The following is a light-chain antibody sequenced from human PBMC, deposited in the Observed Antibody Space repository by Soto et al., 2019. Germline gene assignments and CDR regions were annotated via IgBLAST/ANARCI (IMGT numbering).Light chain of an antibody. CDR1: QSSSNW. CDR3: LQYSRFYLT. Sequence: DIRMTQSPSTLSASVGDRVTITCRASQSSSNWLAWYQQREGKAPTLLIYTASTLENGVPLRFSGSGSGTGFTLNISSLQPDDFATDYCLQYSRFYLTFGGGTKGQIK. V-gene: IGKV1-5*03. CDR2: TAS. J-gene: IGKJ4*01.